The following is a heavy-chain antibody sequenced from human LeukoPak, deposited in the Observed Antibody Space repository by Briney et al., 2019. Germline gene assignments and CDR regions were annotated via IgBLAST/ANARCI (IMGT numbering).Heavy chain of an antibody. J-gene: IGHJ4*02. CDR1: GFTFSNYW. V-gene: IGHV3-7*01. CDR2: IKQDGSEK. Sequence: TGGSLRLSCAASGFTFSNYWINWVRQAPVKGLEWVASIKQDGSEKYYVDSVKGRFTISRDIAKNSLYLQMNSLRAEDTAVYYCARDSDDWGQGTLVTVSS. CDR3: ARDSDD.